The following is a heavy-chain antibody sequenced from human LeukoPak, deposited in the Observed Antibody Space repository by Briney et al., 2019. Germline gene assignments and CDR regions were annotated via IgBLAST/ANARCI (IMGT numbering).Heavy chain of an antibody. J-gene: IGHJ3*02. Sequence: GGSLRLSCAASGFTFSNYAMSWVRQAPGKGLEWVSYISSSGSTIHYADSVKGRFTISRDNAKNSLYLQMNSLRAEDTAVYYCARARGGWGAFDIRGQGTMVTVSS. V-gene: IGHV3-11*01. CDR1: GFTFSNYA. CDR3: ARARGGWGAFDI. D-gene: IGHD2-15*01. CDR2: ISSSGSTI.